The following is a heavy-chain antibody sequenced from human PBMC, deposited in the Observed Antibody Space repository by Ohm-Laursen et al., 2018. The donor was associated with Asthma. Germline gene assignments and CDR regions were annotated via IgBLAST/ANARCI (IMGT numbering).Heavy chain of an antibody. D-gene: IGHD5-12*01. CDR2: ISTTSNTI. J-gene: IGHJ4*02. Sequence: SLRLSCAASGFTFSNYYMSWIRQAPGKGLEWVSYISTTSNTIYYADSVKGRFTISRDNAKSSLYLQMNSLRPDDTAFYYCTKGHLSIVGTNFDYWGQGTQVTVSS. CDR1: GFTFSNYY. V-gene: IGHV3-11*01. CDR3: TKGHLSIVGTNFDY.